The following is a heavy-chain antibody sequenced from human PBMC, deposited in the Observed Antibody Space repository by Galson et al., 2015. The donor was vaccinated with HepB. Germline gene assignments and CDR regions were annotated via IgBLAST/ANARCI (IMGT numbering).Heavy chain of an antibody. CDR3: ARLSVGVDWSLDY. J-gene: IGHJ4*02. CDR1: GGSISNYH. V-gene: IGHV4-59*08. Sequence: ETLSLTCTVSGGSISNYHWSWLRQPPGRGLEWIGYIYYSGRTSGRTDYNPSLKSRVAISIDTSKNQFSLKLHSVTAADTAIYYCARLSVGVDWSLDYWGQGTLVTVSS. CDR2: IYYSGRTSGRT. D-gene: IGHD3/OR15-3a*01.